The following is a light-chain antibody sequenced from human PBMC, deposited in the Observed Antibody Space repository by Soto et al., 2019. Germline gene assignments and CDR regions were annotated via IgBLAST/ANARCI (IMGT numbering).Light chain of an antibody. V-gene: IGLV1-40*01. Sequence: QSVLTQPPSGSGAPGQRVTISCTGSSSNIGAGFDVHWYQQFPGTAPKLLIYRNSNRPSGVPDRFSGSKSGTSASLAITGLQAEDEADYYCQSFWLFGGGTKVTVL. CDR2: RNS. CDR3: QSFWL. J-gene: IGLJ2*01. CDR1: SSNIGAGFD.